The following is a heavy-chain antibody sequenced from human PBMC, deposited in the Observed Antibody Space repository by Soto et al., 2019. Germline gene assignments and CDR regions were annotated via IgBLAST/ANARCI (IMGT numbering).Heavy chain of an antibody. CDR3: ASCAFIDRTKNCFDP. CDR1: GFTFSSYW. CDR2: INSDGSST. V-gene: IGHV3-74*01. D-gene: IGHD3-16*02. Sequence: GGSLRLSCAASGFTFSSYWMHWVRQAPGKGLVWVSRINSDGSSTSYADSVKGRFTISRDNAKNTLYLQMNSLRAEDTAVYYCASCAFIDRTKNCFDPWCQGTLVNVSS. J-gene: IGHJ5*02.